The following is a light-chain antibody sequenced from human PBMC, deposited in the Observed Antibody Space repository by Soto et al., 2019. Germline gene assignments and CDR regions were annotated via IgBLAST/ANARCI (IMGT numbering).Light chain of an antibody. J-gene: IGLJ2*01. CDR3: CSYAGSPTFVI. Sequence: QSVLTQPASVSGSPGQSITIPCTGASSDVGSYNLVSWYQQHPGKAPKLMIYEVSRRPSGISNRFSGSKSGNTASLTISGLQAEAEADYYCCSYAGSPTFVIFGGGTQLTVL. CDR2: EVS. V-gene: IGLV2-23*02. CDR1: SSDVGSYNL.